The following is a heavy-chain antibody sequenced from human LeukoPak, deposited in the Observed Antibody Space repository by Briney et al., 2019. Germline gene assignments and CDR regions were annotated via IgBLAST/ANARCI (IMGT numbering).Heavy chain of an antibody. V-gene: IGHV1-18*01. CDR1: GYTFISYG. J-gene: IGHJ4*02. CDR3: ARGEVGGSYGIAFDY. CDR2: IIAYNGNT. Sequence: ASVKVSCKASGYTFISYGISWVRQAPGQGLEWMGWIIAYNGNTNYAQKFQGRVTMTTDTSTSTAYMELRSLRSDDTAVYYCARGEVGGSYGIAFDYWGQGTLVTVSS. D-gene: IGHD1-26*01.